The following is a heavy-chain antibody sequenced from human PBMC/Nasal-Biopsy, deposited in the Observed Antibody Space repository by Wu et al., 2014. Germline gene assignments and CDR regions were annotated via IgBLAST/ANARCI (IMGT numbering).Heavy chain of an antibody. CDR3: ARHFRGAVTSSPSWGFYDTDYYFYMDV. CDR1: GGSIKSMSFY. V-gene: IGHV4-39*01. D-gene: IGHD6-6*01. Sequence: TLSLTCTVSGGSIKSMSFYWGWIRQPPGKGLEWMGEIYHDGTTYFNPSLKSRVTISLDTSKNDFSLKLRSVTAADTAIYYCARHFRGAVTSSPSWGFYDTDYYFYMDVWGKGTTVTVSS. CDR2: IYHDGTT. J-gene: IGHJ6*03.